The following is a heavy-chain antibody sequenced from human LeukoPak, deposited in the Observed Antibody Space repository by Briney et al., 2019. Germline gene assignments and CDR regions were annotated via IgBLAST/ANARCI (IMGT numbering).Heavy chain of an antibody. CDR2: IYYSGST. Sequence: SETLSLTCTASGGSISSSSYYWGWIRQPPGKGLEWIGSIYYSGSTYYNPSLKSRVTISVDTSKNQFSLKLSSVTAADTAVYYCARDRDIAVAVTGGFDYWGQGTLVTVSS. V-gene: IGHV4-39*07. CDR3: ARDRDIAVAVTGGFDY. J-gene: IGHJ4*02. D-gene: IGHD6-19*01. CDR1: GGSISSSSYY.